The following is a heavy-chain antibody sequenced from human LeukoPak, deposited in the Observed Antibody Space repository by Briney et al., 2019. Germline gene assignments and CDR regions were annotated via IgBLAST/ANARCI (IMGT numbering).Heavy chain of an antibody. CDR2: IYYSGST. D-gene: IGHD3-22*01. J-gene: IGHJ5*02. CDR3: ARRDYYDSSGYSGSWFDP. Sequence: PSETLSLTCTVSGGSISSYYWSWIRQPPGKGLEWIGYIYYSGSTNYNPSLKSRVTISVDTSKNQFSLKLSSVTAADTAVYYCARRDYYDSSGYSGSWFDPWGQGTLVTVSS. CDR1: GGSISSYY. V-gene: IGHV4-59*12.